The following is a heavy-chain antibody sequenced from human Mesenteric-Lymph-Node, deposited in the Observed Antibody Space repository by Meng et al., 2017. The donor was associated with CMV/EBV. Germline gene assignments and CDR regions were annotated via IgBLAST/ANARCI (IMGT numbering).Heavy chain of an antibody. J-gene: IGHJ4*02. CDR1: GGSFSGYH. D-gene: IGHD3-9*01. V-gene: IGHV4-34*01. Sequence: QLQLHQLGAGLLRPSEDLSVTCAVYGGSFSGYHWNWIRQSPEKGLEWIGEINHSGSTTYNPSFTSRIIISVDTSTNQISLNMSSVTAADTAVYYCARGSSYDILTGYFDYWGQGALVTVSS. CDR2: INHSGST. CDR3: ARGSSYDILTGYFDY.